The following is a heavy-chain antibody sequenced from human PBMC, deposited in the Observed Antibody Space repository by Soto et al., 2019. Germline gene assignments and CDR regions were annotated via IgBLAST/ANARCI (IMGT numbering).Heavy chain of an antibody. V-gene: IGHV3-33*01. CDR1: GFTFSSYG. CDR3: ARGGDSGSYMDY. Sequence: QVQLVESGGGVVQPGRSLRLSCAGSGFTFSSYGMHWVRQAPGKGLEWVAVIWYDGSNKYYADSVKGRFTISRDNSKNTLYLQMNSLRAEDTAVYYCARGGDSGSYMDYWGQGTLVTVSS. D-gene: IGHD1-26*01. CDR2: IWYDGSNK. J-gene: IGHJ4*02.